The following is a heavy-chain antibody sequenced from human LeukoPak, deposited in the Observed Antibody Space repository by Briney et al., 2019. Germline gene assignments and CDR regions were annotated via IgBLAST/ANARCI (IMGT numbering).Heavy chain of an antibody. V-gene: IGHV4-39*01. D-gene: IGHD1-26*01. Sequence: SETLSLTCTVSGGSISSSSYYWGWIRQPPGKGLEWIGSIYYSGSTYYNPSLKSRVTISVDTSKNQFSLKLSSVTAADTAVYYCARSQSGSYYVFYYYGMDVWGQGTTVTVSS. CDR2: IYYSGST. J-gene: IGHJ6*02. CDR3: ARSQSGSYYVFYYYGMDV. CDR1: GGSISSSSYY.